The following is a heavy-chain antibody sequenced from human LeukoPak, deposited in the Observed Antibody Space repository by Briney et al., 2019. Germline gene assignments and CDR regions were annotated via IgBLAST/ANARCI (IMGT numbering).Heavy chain of an antibody. CDR3: AKIAAAGINDAFDL. CDR1: GFTFSSYG. V-gene: IGHV3-33*06. D-gene: IGHD6-13*01. J-gene: IGHJ3*01. CDR2: IWYDGSNK. Sequence: PGRSLRLSCAASGFTFSSYGMHWVRQAPGKGLERVAVIWYDGSNKYYADSVKGRFTISRDNSKNTLYLQMNSLRAEDTAVYYCAKIAAAGINDAFDLWGQGTMVSVSS.